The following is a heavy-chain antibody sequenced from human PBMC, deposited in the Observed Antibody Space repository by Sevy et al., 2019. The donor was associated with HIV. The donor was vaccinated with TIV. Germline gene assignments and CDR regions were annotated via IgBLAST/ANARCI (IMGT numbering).Heavy chain of an antibody. CDR3: ARAPGTAMVSRYYYYGMDV. V-gene: IGHV1-46*01. Sequence: ASVKVSCKASGYTFTSYYMHWVRQAPGQGLEWMGIINPSGGSTSYAQKFQGRVTMTRDTSTSTVYMGLSSLRSEDTAVYYCARAPGTAMVSRYYYYGMDVWGQGTTVTVSS. CDR2: INPSGGST. D-gene: IGHD5-18*01. CDR1: GYTFTSYY. J-gene: IGHJ6*02.